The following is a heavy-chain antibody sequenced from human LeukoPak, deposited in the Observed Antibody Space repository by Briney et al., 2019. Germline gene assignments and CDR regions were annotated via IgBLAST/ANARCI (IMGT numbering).Heavy chain of an antibody. V-gene: IGHV3-66*04. CDR1: GVTVSSNY. J-gene: IGHJ6*03. Sequence: PVGSLRLSCAVSGVTVSSNYMSWVRQAPGEGLEWVSGIYSGGSTYYADSVKGRFTISRDNSKNTLYLQRNSLRAEDTAVYYCARLSYGGTYYYYYYMYVWGKGTTVTISS. D-gene: IGHD4-23*01. CDR3: ARLSYGGTYYYYYYMYV. CDR2: IYSGGST.